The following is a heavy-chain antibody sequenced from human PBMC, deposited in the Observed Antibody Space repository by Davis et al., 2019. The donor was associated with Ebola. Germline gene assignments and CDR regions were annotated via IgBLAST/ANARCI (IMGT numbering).Heavy chain of an antibody. CDR3: AKDSPPLDIVLVPAAMYYFDY. V-gene: IGHV3-30*02. D-gene: IGHD2-2*01. CDR2: IRYDGSNK. Sequence: GESLKISCAASGFTFTLYAILWVRHAPGKALEWVAFIRYDGSNKYYADSVKGRFTISRDNSKNTLYLQMNSLRAEDTAVYYCAKDSPPLDIVLVPAAMYYFDYWGQGTLVTVSS. J-gene: IGHJ4*02. CDR1: GFTFTLYA.